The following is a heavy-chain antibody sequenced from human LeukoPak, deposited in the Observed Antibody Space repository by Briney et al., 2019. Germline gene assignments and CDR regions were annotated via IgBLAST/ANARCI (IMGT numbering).Heavy chain of an antibody. V-gene: IGHV1-18*01. CDR3: ARVYSTNYYGSGDRPFLFDY. D-gene: IGHD3-10*01. CDR1: GYTFTSYG. CDR2: ISTYYGNT. J-gene: IGHJ4*02. Sequence: ASVKVSCKASGYTFTSYGFSWVRQAPGQGLEWMGWISTYYGNTNYAQKLQDRVTMTTDTTTSTAYMELTSLRSDDTAVYYCARVYSTNYYGSGDRPFLFDYWGQGTVVTVSS.